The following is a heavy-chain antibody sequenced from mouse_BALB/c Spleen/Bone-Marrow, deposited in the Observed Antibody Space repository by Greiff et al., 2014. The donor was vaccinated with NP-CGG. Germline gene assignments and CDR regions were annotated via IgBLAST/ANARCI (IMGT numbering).Heavy chain of an antibody. CDR1: GYTFTDYA. J-gene: IGHJ4*01. CDR2: ISTYYGDA. V-gene: IGHV1S137*01. Sequence: VKLMESGAELVRPGVSVKISCKGSGYTFTDYAMHWVKQSHAKSLEWIGVISTYYGDASYNQKFKGEATMTVDKSSSTAYMELARLTSEDSAIYYCARDAMDYWGQGTSVTVSS. CDR3: ARDAMDY.